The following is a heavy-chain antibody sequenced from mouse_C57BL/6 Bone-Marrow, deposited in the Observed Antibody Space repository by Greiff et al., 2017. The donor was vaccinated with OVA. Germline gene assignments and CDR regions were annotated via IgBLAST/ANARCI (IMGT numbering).Heavy chain of an antibody. CDR3: VTILRPYFDY. J-gene: IGHJ2*01. Sequence: QVQLQQPGAELVKPGASVKLSCTASGYPFPSYWMHWVKQRPGQGLEWIVMIHPNRGSTNSNEKFNSKATLTVDKSSSTAYMQLSSRTSEDAAVYYCVTILRPYFDYWGQGTTLTVSS. CDR1: GYPFPSYW. D-gene: IGHD1-1*01. CDR2: IHPNRGST. V-gene: IGHV1-64*01.